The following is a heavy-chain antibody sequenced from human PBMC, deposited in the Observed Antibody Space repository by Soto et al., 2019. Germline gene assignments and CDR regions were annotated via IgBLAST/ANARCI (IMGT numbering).Heavy chain of an antibody. D-gene: IGHD4-17*01. CDR2: IYYSGRT. J-gene: IGHJ6*02. Sequence: QVQLQESGPGLVKPSETLSLTCTVSGGSVSSGSYYWSWIRQPPGKGLEWIGYIYYSGRTNYNPSLKSRVTISVDTSKNQFSLKLSSVTAADTAVYYCARESIDYGDYVGDYYYYGMDVWGQGTTVTVSS. V-gene: IGHV4-61*01. CDR3: ARESIDYGDYVGDYYYYGMDV. CDR1: GGSVSSGSYY.